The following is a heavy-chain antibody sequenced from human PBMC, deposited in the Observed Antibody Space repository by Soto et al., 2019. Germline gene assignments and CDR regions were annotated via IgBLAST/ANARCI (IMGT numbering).Heavy chain of an antibody. V-gene: IGHV1-69*13. CDR3: AVGPRAHYYYYGMDV. CDR2: IIPIFGTA. CDR1: GYTFTSYD. Sequence: GASVKVSYKASGYTFTSYDINWVRQATGQGLEWMGGIIPIFGTANYAQKFQGRVTITADESTSTAYMELSSLRSEDTAVYYCAVGPRAHYYYYGMDVWGQGTTVTVSS. J-gene: IGHJ6*02.